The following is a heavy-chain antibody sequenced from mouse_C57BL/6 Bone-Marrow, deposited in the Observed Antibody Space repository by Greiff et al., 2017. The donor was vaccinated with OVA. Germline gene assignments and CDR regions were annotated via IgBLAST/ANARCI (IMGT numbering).Heavy chain of an antibody. D-gene: IGHD2-1*01. CDR3: ALYGNYVRPGFDY. CDR2: IDPSDSYT. CDR1: GYTFTSYW. V-gene: IGHV1-59*01. J-gene: IGHJ2*01. Sequence: VQLQQPGAELVRPGTSVKLSCKASGYTFTSYWMHWVKQRPGQGLEWIGVIDPSDSYTNYNQKFKGKATLTVDTSSSTAYMQLSSLTSEDSAVYYCALYGNYVRPGFDYWGQGTTLTVSS.